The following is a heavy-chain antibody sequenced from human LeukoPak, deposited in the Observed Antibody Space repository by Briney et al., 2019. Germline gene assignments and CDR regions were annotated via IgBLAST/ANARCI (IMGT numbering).Heavy chain of an antibody. Sequence: GGSLRLSCAASGFTFSSYSMNWVRQAPGKGLEWVSSISSSSSYIYYADSVKGRFTISRDNAKNSLYLQMNSLRAEDTAVYYCARDLERDRRQQLGGDYWGQGTLVTVSS. D-gene: IGHD6-13*01. J-gene: IGHJ4*02. CDR1: GFTFSSYS. CDR2: ISSSSSYI. CDR3: ARDLERDRRQQLGGDY. V-gene: IGHV3-21*01.